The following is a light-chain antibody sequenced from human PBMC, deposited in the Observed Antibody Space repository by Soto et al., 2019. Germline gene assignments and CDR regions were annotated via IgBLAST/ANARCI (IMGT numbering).Light chain of an antibody. CDR1: ESIDDW. CDR2: RAS. Sequence: DIQMTQSPSTLSASVGERVTITCRASESIDDWLAWYQQKPGRAPKLLIFRASTLRNGVPSRFSGSGTGTEFSLTIRSLQPDACATYFCQEHRTPYTFGQGTKLQIK. CDR3: QEHRTPYT. V-gene: IGKV1-5*03. J-gene: IGKJ2*01.